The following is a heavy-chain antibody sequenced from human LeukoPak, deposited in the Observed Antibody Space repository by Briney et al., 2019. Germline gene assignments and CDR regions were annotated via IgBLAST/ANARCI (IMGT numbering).Heavy chain of an antibody. Sequence: SVKVSCKASGGTFSSYAISWVRQAPGQGLEWMGGIIPIFGTANYAQKFQGRVTITTDESTSTAYMELSSLRSEDTAVYYCARDRSYYDFWSGYPPSFDYWGQGTLVTVSS. CDR2: IIPIFGTA. D-gene: IGHD3-3*01. CDR1: GGTFSSYA. V-gene: IGHV1-69*05. CDR3: ARDRSYYDFWSGYPPSFDY. J-gene: IGHJ4*02.